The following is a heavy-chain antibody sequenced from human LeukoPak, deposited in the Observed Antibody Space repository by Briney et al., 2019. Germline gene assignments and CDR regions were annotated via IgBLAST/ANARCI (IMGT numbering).Heavy chain of an antibody. V-gene: IGHV4-4*09. CDR2: IYTSGST. Sequence: SETLSLTCTVSGGSISSYYWSWIRQPPGKGLEWIGYIYTSGSTNYNPSLKSRVTISVDTSKNQFSLKLSSVTAADTAVYYCASNPIVVVVAATHFGWFDPWGQGSLVTVSS. CDR3: ASNPIVVVVAATHFGWFDP. J-gene: IGHJ5*02. D-gene: IGHD2-15*01. CDR1: GGSISSYY.